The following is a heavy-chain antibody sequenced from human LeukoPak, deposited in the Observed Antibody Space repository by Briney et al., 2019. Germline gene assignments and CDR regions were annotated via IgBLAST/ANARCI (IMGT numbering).Heavy chain of an antibody. D-gene: IGHD3-22*01. CDR3: ARDYYDSSGVIDY. CDR2: ISSSSSYI. V-gene: IGHV3-21*01. J-gene: IGHJ4*02. Sequence: GGSLRLSCAASGFTGSNNYVSWVRQAPGKGLEWVSSISSSSSYIYYADSVKGRFTTSRDNAKNSLYLQMNSLRAEDTAVYYCARDYYDSSGVIDYWGQGTLVTVSS. CDR1: GFTGSNNY.